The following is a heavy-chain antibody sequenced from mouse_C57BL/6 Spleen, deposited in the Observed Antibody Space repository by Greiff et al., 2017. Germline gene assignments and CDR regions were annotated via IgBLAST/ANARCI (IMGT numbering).Heavy chain of an antibody. J-gene: IGHJ4*01. CDR1: GYAFTNYL. Sequence: VQLKQSGAELVRPGTSVKVSCKASGYAFTNYLIEWVKQRPGQGLEWIGVINPGSGGTNYNEKFKGKATLTADKSSSTAYMQLSSLTSEDSAVYFCARGTTVPYYAMDYWGQGTSVTVSS. D-gene: IGHD1-1*01. V-gene: IGHV1-54*01. CDR3: ARGTTVPYYAMDY. CDR2: INPGSGGT.